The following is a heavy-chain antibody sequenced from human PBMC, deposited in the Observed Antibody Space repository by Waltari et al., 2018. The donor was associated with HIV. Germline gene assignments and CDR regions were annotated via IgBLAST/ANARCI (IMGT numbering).Heavy chain of an antibody. CDR1: AFTFPSSA. J-gene: IGHJ4*02. CDR2: IIVGGSKT. V-gene: IGHV1-58*02. D-gene: IGHD4-17*01. CDR3: SSAFSPRRETPHPTTVNTY. Sequence: QMQLVQSGHEVKNPGTSGKDSCRASAFTFPSSAMPWVRQARGQRTERIGGIIVGGSKTDYAKKLEKRVTTSAEGSTSRGYVELTSSRSEDMALYYFSSAFSPRRETPHPTTVNTYWGQGARVTNAS.